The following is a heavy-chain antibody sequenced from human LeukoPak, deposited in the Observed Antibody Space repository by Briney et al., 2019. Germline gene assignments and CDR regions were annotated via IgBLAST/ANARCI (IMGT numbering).Heavy chain of an antibody. CDR2: MNPNSGNT. D-gene: IGHD3-9*01. V-gene: IGHV1-8*01. CDR1: GCTFTSYD. J-gene: IGHJ6*02. CDR3: ARALDYDILTGYYRSPYYYYYGMDV. Sequence: ASVKVSCKASGCTFTSYDINWVRQATGQGLEWMGWMNPNSGNTGYAQKFQGRVTMTRNTSISTAYMELSSLRSEDTAVYYCARALDYDILTGYYRSPYYYYYGMDVWGQGTTVTVSS.